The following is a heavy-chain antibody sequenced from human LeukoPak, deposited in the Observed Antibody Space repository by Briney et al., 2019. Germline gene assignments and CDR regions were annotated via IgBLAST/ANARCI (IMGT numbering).Heavy chain of an antibody. CDR2: INWNGGST. CDR3: ARDRRFCSGGSCYSDRFDY. J-gene: IGHJ4*02. Sequence: PGGSLRLSCAASGFPFSTYSMHWVRQAPGKGLEWVSGINWNGGSTGYADSVKGRFTISRDNAKNSLYLQMNSLRAEDTALYYCARDRRFCSGGSCYSDRFDYWGQGTLVTVSS. V-gene: IGHV3-20*04. CDR1: GFPFSTYS. D-gene: IGHD2-15*01.